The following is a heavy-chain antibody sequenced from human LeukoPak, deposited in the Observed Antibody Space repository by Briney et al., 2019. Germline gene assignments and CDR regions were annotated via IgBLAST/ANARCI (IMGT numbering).Heavy chain of an antibody. V-gene: IGHV4-38-2*01. J-gene: IGHJ4*02. CDR3: ARGGAVAGGDFDY. CDR1: GYSIGSDYL. D-gene: IGHD6-19*01. CDR2: VYHRGST. Sequence: SETLSLTCGVSGYSIGSDYLWAWIRQPPGKGLEWIGTVYHRGSTYYNPSLKSRVTISVDTSKNQFSLKVSSVTAADTAVYYCARGGAVAGGDFDYWGQGTLVTVSS.